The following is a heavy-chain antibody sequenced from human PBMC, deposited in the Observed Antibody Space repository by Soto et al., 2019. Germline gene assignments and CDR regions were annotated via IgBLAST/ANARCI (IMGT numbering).Heavy chain of an antibody. D-gene: IGHD2-15*01. CDR1: GYTFTSYA. CDR2: INAGNGNT. Sequence: ASVKVSCKASGYTFTSYAMHWVRQAPGQRLEWMGWINAGNGNTKYSQKFQGRVTITRDTSASTAYMELSSLRSEDTAVYYCARDPGYCSGGSCYSPYYYYGMDVWGQGTTVTVSS. V-gene: IGHV1-3*01. J-gene: IGHJ6*02. CDR3: ARDPGYCSGGSCYSPYYYYGMDV.